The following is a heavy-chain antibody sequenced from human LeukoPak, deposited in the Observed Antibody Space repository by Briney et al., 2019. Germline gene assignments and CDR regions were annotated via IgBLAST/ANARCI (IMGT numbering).Heavy chain of an antibody. CDR1: GFTFSNAW. V-gene: IGHV3-15*01. Sequence: GGSLRLSCAASGFTFSNAWMSWVRQAPGKGLEWVGRIKSKTDGGTTDYAAPVKGRFTISRDDSKNTLYLQMNSLKTEDTAVYYCTTDQSFRRWLAFDYWGQGTLVTVSS. J-gene: IGHJ4*02. CDR3: TTDQSFRRWLAFDY. D-gene: IGHD6-19*01. CDR2: IKSKTDGGTT.